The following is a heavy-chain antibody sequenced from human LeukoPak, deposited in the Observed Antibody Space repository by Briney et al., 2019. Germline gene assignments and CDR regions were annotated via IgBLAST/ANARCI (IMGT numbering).Heavy chain of an antibody. CDR1: GGSISSSSYY. Sequence: PSETLSLTCTVSGGSISSSSYYWGWIRQSPGTGLEWIGSIYYTGSTYYNPSLKSRVTISVDTSKNQFSLKLSSVTAADTAVYYCARQYTGSLREWGQGTLVTVSS. CDR3: ARQYTGSLRE. CDR2: IYYTGST. J-gene: IGHJ4*02. V-gene: IGHV4-39*01. D-gene: IGHD1-26*01.